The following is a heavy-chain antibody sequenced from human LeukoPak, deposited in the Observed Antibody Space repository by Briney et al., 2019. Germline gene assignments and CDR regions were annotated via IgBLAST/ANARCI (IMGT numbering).Heavy chain of an antibody. V-gene: IGHV5-10-1*01. CDR1: GYSFTSYW. CDR3: ARSYYYDSSGYYPFDY. D-gene: IGHD3-22*01. Sequence: GESLRLSCKGSGYSFTSYWISWVRQLPGKGLEWMGRIDPSDSYTNYSPSFQGHVTISADKSISTAYLQWSSLKASDTAMYYCARSYYYDSSGYYPFDYWGQGTLVTVSS. J-gene: IGHJ4*02. CDR2: IDPSDSYT.